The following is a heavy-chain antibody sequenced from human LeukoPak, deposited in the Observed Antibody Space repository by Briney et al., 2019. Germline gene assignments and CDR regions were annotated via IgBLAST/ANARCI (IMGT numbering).Heavy chain of an antibody. V-gene: IGHV3-30*02. Sequence: GGSLRLSYAASGFSFSNYDTHWVRQAPGKGLEWVAFIRDDGSTKYYGDSVKGRFTISRDNSKNTLYLQMNSLRTENTAVYYCAAGYSSGWYNFDYWGQGTLATVSS. J-gene: IGHJ4*02. CDR3: AAGYSSGWYNFDY. CDR1: GFSFSNYD. CDR2: IRDDGSTK. D-gene: IGHD6-19*01.